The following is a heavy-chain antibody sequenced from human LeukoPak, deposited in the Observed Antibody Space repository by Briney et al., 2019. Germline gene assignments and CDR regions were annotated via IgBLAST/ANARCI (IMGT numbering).Heavy chain of an antibody. V-gene: IGHV4-34*01. J-gene: IGHJ4*02. Sequence: PSETLSLTCAVHGGSFSGYYWTWVRQPPGNGLEWIGEIIHSGVTNYNPSLKSRLTISLSPSKSQFSLKLTSVTAADTALYYCARGPVYGSGSYLPYYWGQGTLVTVSS. D-gene: IGHD3-10*01. CDR2: IIHSGVT. CDR3: ARGPVYGSGSYLPYY. CDR1: GGSFSGYY.